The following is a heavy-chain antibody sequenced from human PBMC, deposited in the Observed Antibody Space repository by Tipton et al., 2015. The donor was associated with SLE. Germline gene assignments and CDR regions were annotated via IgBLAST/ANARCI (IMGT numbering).Heavy chain of an antibody. Sequence: QVQLVQSGAEVKKPGSSVKVSCKTSGYTFTGYYMHWVRQAPGQGLEWMGRINPNSGGTSYAHNFQGRVTMTRDTSITTAYVELSSLRSDDTAVYYCARGGTGTRYFNLWGRGTLVTVSS. V-gene: IGHV1-2*06. CDR3: ARGGTGTRYFNL. CDR1: GYTFTGYY. J-gene: IGHJ2*01. CDR2: INPNSGGT. D-gene: IGHD1-7*01.